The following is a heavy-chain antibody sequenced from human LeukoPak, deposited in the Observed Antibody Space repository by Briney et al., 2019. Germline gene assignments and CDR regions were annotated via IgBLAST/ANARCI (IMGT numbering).Heavy chain of an antibody. Sequence: SVKASCKASGGTFSSYAISWVRQAPGQGLEWMGRIIPIFGTANYAQKFQGRVTITADKSTSTAYMELSSLRSEDTAVYYCARGGMSGPPFDYWSQGTLVTVSS. J-gene: IGHJ4*02. CDR1: GGTFSSYA. CDR2: IIPIFGTA. D-gene: IGHD3-3*01. V-gene: IGHV1-69*06. CDR3: ARGGMSGPPFDY.